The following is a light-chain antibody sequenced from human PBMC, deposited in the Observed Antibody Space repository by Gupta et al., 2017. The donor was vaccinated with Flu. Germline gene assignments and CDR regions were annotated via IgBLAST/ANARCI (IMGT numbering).Light chain of an antibody. CDR3: QVWDSSSDHWV. CDR1: NIGSKS. CDR2: DDR. V-gene: IGLV3-21*02. Sequence: SSVLTQPPSVSVAPGQTARITCGGNNIGSKSVHWYQQKPGQAPVLLVYDDRDRPSGIPERFSGSNSGTTATLTISRVEAGDEADYYCQVWDSSSDHWVFGGGTKLTVL. J-gene: IGLJ3*02.